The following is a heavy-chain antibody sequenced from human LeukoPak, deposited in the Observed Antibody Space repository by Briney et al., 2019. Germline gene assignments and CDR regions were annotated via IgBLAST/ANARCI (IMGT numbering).Heavy chain of an antibody. CDR2: ISWEGGST. Sequence: PGGSLRLSCAASGFTFDDYNMHWVRQAPGKGLEWVSLISWEGGSTYYADSVKGRFTISRDNSKNSLYLQMNSLRTEDTALYYCAEDMGGGYSHGSHFDYWGQGTLVTVSS. CDR1: GFTFDDYN. V-gene: IGHV3-43*01. D-gene: IGHD5-18*01. J-gene: IGHJ4*02. CDR3: AEDMGGGYSHGSHFDY.